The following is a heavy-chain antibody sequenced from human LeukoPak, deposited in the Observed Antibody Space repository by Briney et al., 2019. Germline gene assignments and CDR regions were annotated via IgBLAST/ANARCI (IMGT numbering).Heavy chain of an antibody. Sequence: SETLSLTCTVSGGSISSYYWSWIRQPAGKGLEWIGRFYISGSTNHNPSLKSRVTMSVDTSKNQFSLKLNSVTAADTAVYYCARSPPPHSSSFYWFDPWGQGTLVTVSS. D-gene: IGHD6-13*01. V-gene: IGHV4-4*07. CDR2: FYISGST. CDR1: GGSISSYY. J-gene: IGHJ5*02. CDR3: ARSPPPHSSSFYWFDP.